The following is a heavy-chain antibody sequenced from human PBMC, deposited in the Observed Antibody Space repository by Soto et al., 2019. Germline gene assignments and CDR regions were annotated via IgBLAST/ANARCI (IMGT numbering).Heavy chain of an antibody. CDR3: ARAADYAWFDP. J-gene: IGHJ5*02. D-gene: IGHD2-2*01. CDR2: INHSGST. Sequence: SETLSLTCAVYVGSFRGYYWNWIRQPPGKGLEWIGEINHSGSTKYNPSLKSRVTISVDTSKNQFSLKLDSLTAADTAVYYCARAADYAWFDPWGRGTLVTVCS. CDR1: VGSFRGYY. V-gene: IGHV4-34*01.